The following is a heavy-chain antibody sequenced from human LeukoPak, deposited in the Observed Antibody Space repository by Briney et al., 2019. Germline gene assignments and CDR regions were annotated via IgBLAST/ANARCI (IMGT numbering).Heavy chain of an antibody. CDR1: GFTVSSNY. V-gene: IGHV3-66*01. D-gene: IGHD3-9*01. CDR2: IYSGGST. CDR3: ARTGWERYFDWFHPGGWFDP. Sequence: PGGSLRLSCAASGFTVSSNYISWVRQAPGKGLEWVSVIYSGGSTYYAASVKGRFTISRDNSKNTLYLQMNSLRAEDTAVYYCARTGWERYFDWFHPGGWFDPWGQGTLVTVSS. J-gene: IGHJ5*02.